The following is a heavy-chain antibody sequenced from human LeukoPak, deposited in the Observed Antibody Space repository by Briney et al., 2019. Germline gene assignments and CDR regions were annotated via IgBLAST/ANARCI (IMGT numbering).Heavy chain of an antibody. V-gene: IGHV3-23*01. CDR3: AKDPRYSSGWY. D-gene: IGHD6-19*01. CDR2: ISGSGGST. J-gene: IGHJ4*02. Sequence: GGSLRLPCAASGFTFSSYAMSWVRQAPGKGLEWVSAISGSGGSTYYADSVKGRFTISRDNSKNTLYLQMNSLRAEDTAVYYCAKDPRYSSGWYWGQGTLVTASS. CDR1: GFTFSSYA.